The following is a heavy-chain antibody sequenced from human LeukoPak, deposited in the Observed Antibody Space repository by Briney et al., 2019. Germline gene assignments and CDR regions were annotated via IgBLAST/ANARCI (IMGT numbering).Heavy chain of an antibody. CDR3: AKDVADSGRYWDKFDY. CDR1: AFALSTYT. Sequence: PGGSLRLSCAASAFALSTYTMEWVRLAPGKGLEWVSSINPDSKYIYYRDSVRGRFTISRDNSKNTLFLQMNSLRAEDTAVYYCAKDVADSGRYWDKFDYWGLGTQVTVSS. J-gene: IGHJ4*02. CDR2: INPDSKYI. D-gene: IGHD1-26*01. V-gene: IGHV3-21*04.